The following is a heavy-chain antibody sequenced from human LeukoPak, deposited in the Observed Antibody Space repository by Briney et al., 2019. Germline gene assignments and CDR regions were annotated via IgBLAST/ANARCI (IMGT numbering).Heavy chain of an antibody. CDR3: ARATPRSSGWSHFDY. Sequence: GGSLGLSCAASGFSFRSYVVHWVRLAPGKGLDWVTVISYDGSNKYYADSVKGRFTISRDSSKNTVYLQIESLRPEDTAMYYCARATPRSSGWSHFDYWGQGTLVTVSS. CDR2: ISYDGSNK. J-gene: IGHJ4*02. V-gene: IGHV3-30-3*01. D-gene: IGHD6-19*01. CDR1: GFSFRSYV.